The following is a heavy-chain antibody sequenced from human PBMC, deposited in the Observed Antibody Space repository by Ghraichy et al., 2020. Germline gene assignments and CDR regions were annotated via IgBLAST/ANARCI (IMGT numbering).Heavy chain of an antibody. J-gene: IGHJ3*02. CDR2: VYPGDSDT. CDR1: GYSFSNHW. D-gene: IGHD3-22*01. Sequence: GESLNISCKASGYSFSNHWIGWVRQKPGEGLEWVGIVYPGDSDTRYSPSFEGHVTISADKSISTANLQWSSLKASDTAMYFCARHSSAYYFDVFDMWGPGTMVTVSS. V-gene: IGHV5-51*01. CDR3: ARHSSAYYFDVFDM.